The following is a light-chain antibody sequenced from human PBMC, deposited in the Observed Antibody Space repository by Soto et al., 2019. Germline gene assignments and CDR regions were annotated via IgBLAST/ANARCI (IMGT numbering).Light chain of an antibody. CDR3: QQANSCPLT. J-gene: IGKJ4*01. CDR2: PAS. V-gene: IGKV1-12*01. CDR1: QGISSW. Sequence: IQMTQSPSSVSASVGDIVTITCRASQGISSWLAWCQQKPGKAPNLLIYPASSLQSGVPSRFSGSGSGTDFTLTISSLQPEDFATYYCQQANSCPLTFGGGTKVDIK.